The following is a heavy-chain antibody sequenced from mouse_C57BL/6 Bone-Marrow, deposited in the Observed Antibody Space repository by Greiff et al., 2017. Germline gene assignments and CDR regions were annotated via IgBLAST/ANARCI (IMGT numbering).Heavy chain of an antibody. Sequence: EVMLVESGGGLVKPGGSRKLSCAASGFTFSDYGLHWVRQAPEKGLEWVAYISSGSTTIYYADTVKGRFTISRDNAKNTLFVKMTSRRSEDTSMYYCARNFLLYYSYAMDYWGQRASVTVSA. CDR3: ARNFLLYYSYAMDY. CDR1: GFTFSDYG. J-gene: IGHJ4*01. V-gene: IGHV5-17*01. CDR2: ISSGSTTI. D-gene: IGHD1-2*01.